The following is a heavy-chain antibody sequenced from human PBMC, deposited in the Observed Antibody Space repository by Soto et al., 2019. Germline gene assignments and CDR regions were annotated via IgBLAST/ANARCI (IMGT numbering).Heavy chain of an antibody. J-gene: IGHJ4*02. D-gene: IGHD3-22*01. CDR1: GGSISSYY. Sequence: SETLSLTCTVSGGSISSYYWSWIRQPPGKGLEWIGYIYYSGSTNYNPSLKSRVTISVDTSKNQFSLKLSSVTAADTAVYYCARHRGDYYDSSGYEFDYWGQGTLVTVS. CDR2: IYYSGST. CDR3: ARHRGDYYDSSGYEFDY. V-gene: IGHV4-59*08.